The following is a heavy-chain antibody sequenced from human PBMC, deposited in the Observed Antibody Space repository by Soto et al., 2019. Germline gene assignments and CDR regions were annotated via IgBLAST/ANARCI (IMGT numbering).Heavy chain of an antibody. D-gene: IGHD3-3*01. J-gene: IGHJ4*02. CDR1: GYTFTQYY. CDR3: ARSGQSDFWSGIGDY. CDR2: INPKNTNT. Sequence: ASVKVSCKASGYTFTQYYVHWVRQAPGHGLEWVGIINPKNTNTNYAQKFQGRVTMTRDTPTSTVYLELSSLRSEDTAVCYCARSGQSDFWSGIGDYWGQGSLVTVSS. V-gene: IGHV1-46*01.